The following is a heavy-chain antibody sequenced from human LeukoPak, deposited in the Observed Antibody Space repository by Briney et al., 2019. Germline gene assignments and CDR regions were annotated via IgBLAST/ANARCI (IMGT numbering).Heavy chain of an antibody. D-gene: IGHD3-22*01. CDR1: GGSISSSSYY. CDR3: ARDYDSSGYYDY. V-gene: IGHV4-39*01. CDR2: LYYSGST. Sequence: PSETLSLTCTVSGGSISSSSYYWGWIRQPPGKGLEWIGSLYYSGSTYYSPSLKSRVTISVDTSKNQFSLKLSSVTAADTAVYYCARDYDSSGYYDYWGQGTLVTVSS. J-gene: IGHJ4*02.